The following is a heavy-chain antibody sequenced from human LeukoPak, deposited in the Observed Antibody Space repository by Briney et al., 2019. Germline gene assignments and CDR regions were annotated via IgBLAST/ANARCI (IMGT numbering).Heavy chain of an antibody. D-gene: IGHD1-26*01. CDR3: ARGDAKVWEAPYY. J-gene: IGHJ4*02. CDR2: VSHSGSI. Sequence: TSETLSLTCDVSGGSFSGYYWTWIRQAPGKGLEWIGEVSHSGSINYNPSLKSRVTISVDTSRNQFSLRLSSVTAADTAVYYCARGDAKVWEAPYYWGRGTLVTVSS. CDR1: GGSFSGYY. V-gene: IGHV4-34*01.